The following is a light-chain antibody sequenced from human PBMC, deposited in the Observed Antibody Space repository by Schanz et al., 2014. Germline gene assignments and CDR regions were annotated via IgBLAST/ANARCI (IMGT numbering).Light chain of an antibody. CDR3: QQRTSWPLT. CDR2: DAS. Sequence: EIVLTQSPGTLSLSPGEGATLSCRASQSVSSNYLAWYQQKPGQAPRLLIYDASNRATGIPARFSGSGSGADFTLTISSLEPEDFAVYYCQQRTSWPLTFGGGTKVEIK. CDR1: QSVSSNY. J-gene: IGKJ4*01. V-gene: IGKV3-11*01.